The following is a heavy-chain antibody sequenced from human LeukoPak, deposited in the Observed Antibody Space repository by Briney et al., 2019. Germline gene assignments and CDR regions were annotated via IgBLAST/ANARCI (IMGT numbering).Heavy chain of an antibody. CDR3: ARDRCSSTSCYRAAPVNNWFDP. J-gene: IGHJ5*02. CDR2: ISAYNGNT. CDR1: GYTFTSYG. D-gene: IGHD2-2*01. Sequence: ASVKVSCKASGYTFTSYGISWVRQAPGQGLEWMGWISAYNGNTNYAQKLQGRVTMTTDTSTSTAYMELRSLRSDDTAVYYCARDRCSSTSCYRAAPVNNWFDPWGQGTLVTVSS. V-gene: IGHV1-18*04.